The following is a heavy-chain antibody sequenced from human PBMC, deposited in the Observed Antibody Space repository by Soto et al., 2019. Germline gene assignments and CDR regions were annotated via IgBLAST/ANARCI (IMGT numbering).Heavy chain of an antibody. Sequence: EVQLVESGGGLVQPGGSLRLSCAASGFTFSSYWMHWVRQAPGKGLEWVSRMNMDGNRISYVDSVKGRCTISRDNAKNTFYREMKGAKVDESVVYYCVRGDGYGDDGHGYLGRHWGQGSLVTFSS. V-gene: IGHV3-74*01. CDR1: GFTFSSYW. CDR2: MNMDGNRI. CDR3: VRGDGYGDDGHGYLGRH. D-gene: IGHD5-18*01. J-gene: IGHJ4*02.